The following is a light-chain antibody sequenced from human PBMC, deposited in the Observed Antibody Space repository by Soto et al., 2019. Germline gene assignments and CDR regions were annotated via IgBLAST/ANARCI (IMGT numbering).Light chain of an antibody. Sequence: DIQMTQSPSTLSASVGDRVTITCRASQSISSWLAWYQQKPGKAPKLLIYKASSLESGVPSRFSGSGSGTEFTLTISSLQPDDFATYYCQQYNSYPYAFGQGTKLEIK. J-gene: IGKJ2*01. CDR3: QQYNSYPYA. CDR2: KAS. CDR1: QSISSW. V-gene: IGKV1-5*03.